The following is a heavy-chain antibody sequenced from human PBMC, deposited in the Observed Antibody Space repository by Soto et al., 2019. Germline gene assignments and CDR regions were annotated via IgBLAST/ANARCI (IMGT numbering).Heavy chain of an antibody. CDR3: ARNWNDLVYYYYGMDV. V-gene: IGHV3-48*02. CDR2: ISSSSSTI. J-gene: IGHJ6*02. CDR1: GFTFSSYS. D-gene: IGHD1-1*01. Sequence: GSLRLSCAASGFTFSSYSTNWVRQAPGKGLEWVSYISSSSSTIYYADSVKGRFTISRGNAKNSLYLQMNSLRDEDTAVYYCARNWNDLVYYYYGMDVWGQGTTVTVSS.